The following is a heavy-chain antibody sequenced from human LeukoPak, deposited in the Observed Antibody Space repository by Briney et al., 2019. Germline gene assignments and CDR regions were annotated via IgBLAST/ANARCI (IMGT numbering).Heavy chain of an antibody. Sequence: GGSLRLSCAASGFTFNNYAIHWVRQAPGKGLEWVSSISGSGGYIYYADSVKGRFTISRDNAKNSLYLQMNSLRVEDTAVFYCARDADILTGYAAGDYFDYWGQGTLVTVSS. J-gene: IGHJ4*02. D-gene: IGHD3-9*01. V-gene: IGHV3-21*01. CDR2: ISGSGGYI. CDR1: GFTFNNYA. CDR3: ARDADILTGYAAGDYFDY.